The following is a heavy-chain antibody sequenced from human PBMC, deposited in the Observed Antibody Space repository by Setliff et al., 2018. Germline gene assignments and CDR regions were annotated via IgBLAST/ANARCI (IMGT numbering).Heavy chain of an antibody. Sequence: SQTLSLTCAVSGCSISSGYYWGWIRQAPGKGLEWIASIYRSGSTYYNPSLKSRVTISVDTSKNQFPLKLSSVTTSDTAVYYCARQLCSSGYCYATTFDYWGQGTLVTVSS. J-gene: IGHJ4*02. CDR2: IYRSGST. CDR1: GCSISSGYY. CDR3: ARQLCSSGYCYATTFDY. V-gene: IGHV4-38-2*01. D-gene: IGHD3-22*01.